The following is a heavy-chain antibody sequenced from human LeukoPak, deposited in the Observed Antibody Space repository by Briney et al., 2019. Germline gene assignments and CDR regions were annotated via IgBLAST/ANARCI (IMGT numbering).Heavy chain of an antibody. J-gene: IGHJ4*02. Sequence: PGGSLRLSCAASEFTFSSYGMHWVRQAPGEGLEWVAVISYDGSNKYYADSVKGRFTISRDNSKNTLYLQMNSLRAEDTAVYYCARDGYYSGWYPGGGYLDYWGQGTPVTVSS. D-gene: IGHD6-19*01. CDR3: ARDGYYSGWYPGGGYLDY. CDR1: EFTFSSYG. V-gene: IGHV3-30*03. CDR2: ISYDGSNK.